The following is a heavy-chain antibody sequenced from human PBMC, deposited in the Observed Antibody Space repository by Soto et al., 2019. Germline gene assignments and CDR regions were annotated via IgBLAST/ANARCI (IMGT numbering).Heavy chain of an antibody. CDR3: ARDNCSGGSCYSVGWYFDL. V-gene: IGHV1-69*01. CDR1: GGTFSSYV. Sequence: QVQLVQSGAEVKKPGSSVKVSCKASGGTFSSYVISWVRQAPGQGLEWMGGIIPIFGTANYAQKFQGRVTITADESTSTAYMELSSLRSEDTAVYYCARDNCSGGSCYSVGWYFDLWGRGTLVTVSS. J-gene: IGHJ2*01. CDR2: IIPIFGTA. D-gene: IGHD2-15*01.